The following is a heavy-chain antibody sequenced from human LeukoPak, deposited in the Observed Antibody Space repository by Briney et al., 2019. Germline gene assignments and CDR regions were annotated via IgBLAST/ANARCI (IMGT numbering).Heavy chain of an antibody. Sequence: PSETLSLTCTVSGGSISTYYWSWIRQPAGKGLEWIGRIHTSGSTDYNPSLKSRVTMSVDTSKKQFFLRLSSVTAADAAMYYCAREGSMTARPFVSIDYWGQGTLVTVSS. J-gene: IGHJ4*02. D-gene: IGHD6-6*01. V-gene: IGHV4-4*07. CDR3: AREGSMTARPFVSIDY. CDR2: IHTSGST. CDR1: GGSISTYY.